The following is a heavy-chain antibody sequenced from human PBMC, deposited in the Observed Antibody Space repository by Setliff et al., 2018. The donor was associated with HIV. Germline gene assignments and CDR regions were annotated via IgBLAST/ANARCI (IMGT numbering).Heavy chain of an antibody. CDR2: ISYSGTT. V-gene: IGHV4-59*12. CDR1: GGFIGSFF. D-gene: IGHD2-15*01. Sequence: SETLSLTCTVSGGFIGSFFWTWVRQSPGKGLHWIGHISYSGTTDYNPSLQSRVAISVDTSKNQFSLKLTSVTAADTAFYYCAKAAPGSIPGFPEYFHHWGQGTLVTVSS. J-gene: IGHJ1*01. CDR3: AKAAPGSIPGFPEYFHH.